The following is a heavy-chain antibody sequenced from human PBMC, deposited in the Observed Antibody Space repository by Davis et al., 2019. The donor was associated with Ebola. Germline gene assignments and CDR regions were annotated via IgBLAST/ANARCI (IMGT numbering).Heavy chain of an antibody. J-gene: IGHJ6*04. Sequence: GESLKISCVASGFTFTTYSMSWVRQAPGKALEWVSSISSDSDYIYYADSAKGRFTISRDNAKNSLYLQMNSRRAEDTAVYYCAREPLESLYYYGMDVWGKGTTVTVSS. CDR3: AREPLESLYYYGMDV. CDR2: ISSDSDYI. D-gene: IGHD3-3*01. V-gene: IGHV3-21*01. CDR1: GFTFTTYS.